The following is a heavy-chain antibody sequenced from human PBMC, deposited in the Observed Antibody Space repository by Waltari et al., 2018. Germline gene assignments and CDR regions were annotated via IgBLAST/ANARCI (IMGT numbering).Heavy chain of an antibody. CDR3: ARRRRIAVTDSEAFYFDY. Sequence: VPLVQSGPGLKKPVALVEVSCPAPGYTFTDSILTCVRQAPGQGLEWMGWISDYDGNINYAQKVQDRVTMTTDTSATTAYMELRSLRSDDAAVYYCARRRRIAVTDSEAFYFDYWGQGTLVTVSS. J-gene: IGHJ4*02. CDR1: GYTFTDSI. D-gene: IGHD6-19*01. V-gene: IGHV1-18*01. CDR2: ISDYDGNI.